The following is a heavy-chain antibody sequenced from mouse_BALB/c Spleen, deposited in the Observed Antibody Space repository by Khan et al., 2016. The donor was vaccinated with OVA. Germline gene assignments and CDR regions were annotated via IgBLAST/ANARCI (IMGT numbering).Heavy chain of an antibody. Sequence: LVKTGASVKISCKASGYSFTGYYMHWVKQSHGKSLEWIGYISCYNGSTTYNQKFKGKATLTVDTSSNTAYIQLSSLSSEDSAVYFCARENYYGRSCYAMDYWGQGTSVTVSA. J-gene: IGHJ4*01. V-gene: IGHV1S34*01. CDR3: ARENYYGRSCYAMDY. CDR2: ISCYNGST. CDR1: GYSFTGYY. D-gene: IGHD1-1*01.